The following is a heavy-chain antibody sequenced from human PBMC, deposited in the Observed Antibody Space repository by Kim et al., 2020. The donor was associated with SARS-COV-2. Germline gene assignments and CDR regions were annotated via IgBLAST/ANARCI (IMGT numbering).Heavy chain of an antibody. CDR3: ARDHTVATGLFDY. V-gene: IGHV1-69*01. Sequence: YAQKFQGRVTITADESTSTAYMELSSLRSEDTAVYYCARDHTVATGLFDYWGQGTLVTVSS. D-gene: IGHD4-17*01. J-gene: IGHJ4*02.